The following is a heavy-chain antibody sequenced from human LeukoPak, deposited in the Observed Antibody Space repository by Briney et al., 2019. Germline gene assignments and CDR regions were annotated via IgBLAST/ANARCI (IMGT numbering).Heavy chain of an antibody. CDR3: AGDFERGYFDY. V-gene: IGHV3-64*02. CDR2: ITSNGGST. CDR1: GFTFNIYT. Sequence: GGSLRLSCAASGFTFNIYTMHWVRQAPGKGLEYVSAITSNGGSTFYADSVKDRFTISRDNSKNTLYLQMGSLRAEDMAVYYCAGDFERGYFDYWGQGTLVTVSS. J-gene: IGHJ4*02.